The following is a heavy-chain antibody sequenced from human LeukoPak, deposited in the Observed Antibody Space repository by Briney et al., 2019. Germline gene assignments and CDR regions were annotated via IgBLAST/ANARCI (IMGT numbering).Heavy chain of an antibody. CDR1: GYTFTSYY. D-gene: IGHD2-15*01. CDR2: INPSGGST. CDR3: ARAITCSGGSCYAGIGWFDP. J-gene: IGHJ5*02. V-gene: IGHV1-46*01. Sequence: ASVKVSCKASGYTFTSYYMHWVRQAPGQGLEWMGIINPSGGSTSYAQKFQGRVTMTRDTSTSTVYMELSSLRSEDTAVYYCARAITCSGGSCYAGIGWFDPWGQGTLVTVSS.